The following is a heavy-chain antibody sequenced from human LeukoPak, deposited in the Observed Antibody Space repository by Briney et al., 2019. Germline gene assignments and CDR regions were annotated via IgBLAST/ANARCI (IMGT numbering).Heavy chain of an antibody. D-gene: IGHD6-19*01. CDR1: GGTFSSYA. CDR2: IIPIFGTA. Sequence: SVKVSCKASGGTFSSYAISWVRQAPGQGLEWMGGIIPIFGTANYAQKFQGRVTITADESTSTAYMELSSLRSEDTAVYYCARVGLAVADPYFDYWGQGTLVTVSS. V-gene: IGHV1-69*13. J-gene: IGHJ4*02. CDR3: ARVGLAVADPYFDY.